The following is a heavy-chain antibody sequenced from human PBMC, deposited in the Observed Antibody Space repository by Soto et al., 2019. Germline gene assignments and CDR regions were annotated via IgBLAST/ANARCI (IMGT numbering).Heavy chain of an antibody. V-gene: IGHV4-39*01. D-gene: IGHD5-18*01. CDR1: GDSISSSSYY. J-gene: IGHJ4*02. CDR2: VFYSGTT. CDR3: ARVAGYSYDH. Sequence: QLQLQESGPGLVKPSETLSLTCTVSGDSISSSSYYCGWIRQPPGKGLEWIGNVFYSGTTYYNPSLKSRVTISVDTSKNQFSLRVSSVTAADTAMYFCARVAGYSYDHWGQGSLVTVSS.